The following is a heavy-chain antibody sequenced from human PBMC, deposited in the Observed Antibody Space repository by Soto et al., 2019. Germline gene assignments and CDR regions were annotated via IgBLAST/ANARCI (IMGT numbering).Heavy chain of an antibody. CDR3: ARDLRWGSNWYYYMDV. V-gene: IGHV3-48*01. D-gene: IGHD7-27*01. CDR2: ISSSSSVI. Sequence: EVQLVESGGGLVQPGGPMRLSGATSGFILSDCAMNWVRQAPGKGLEWVSYISSSSSVIDYADSVKGRFTVSRDNARNSRYLQMNSLRAEDTAVYYCARDLRWGSNWYYYMDVWGKGTTVTVSS. CDR1: GFILSDCA. J-gene: IGHJ6*03.